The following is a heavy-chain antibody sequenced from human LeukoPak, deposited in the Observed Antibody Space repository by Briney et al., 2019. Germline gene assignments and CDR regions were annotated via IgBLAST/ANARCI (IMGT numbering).Heavy chain of an antibody. CDR3: TRDPGRYTGGQYPFDY. Sequence: GGSLRLSCTGSGLTFGDYAMTWFRQAPGKGPEWVGFIRSKAFGGATEHAASVKGRFTISRDDSKGIAYLQMNGLKTEDTGVYYCTRDPGRYTGGQYPFDYWGQGTLVTVSS. J-gene: IGHJ4*02. CDR1: GLTFGDYA. D-gene: IGHD2-8*02. CDR2: IRSKAFGGAT. V-gene: IGHV3-49*03.